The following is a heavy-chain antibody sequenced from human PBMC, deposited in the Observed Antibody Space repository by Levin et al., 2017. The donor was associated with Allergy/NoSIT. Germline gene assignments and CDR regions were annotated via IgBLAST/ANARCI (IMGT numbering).Heavy chain of an antibody. D-gene: IGHD3-10*01. CDR2: INPDGSDK. J-gene: IGHJ4*02. CDR3: SRGGGSGIDY. V-gene: IGHV3-7*01. Sequence: QHGESLKISCAASGLPFGTSWMSWVRQAAGKGLEWVAMINPDGSDKYYVDSVKGRFTISRGNADKSLYLQMNSLRVEDTAVYYCSRGGGSGIDYWGQGTLVSVSS. CDR1: GLPFGTSW.